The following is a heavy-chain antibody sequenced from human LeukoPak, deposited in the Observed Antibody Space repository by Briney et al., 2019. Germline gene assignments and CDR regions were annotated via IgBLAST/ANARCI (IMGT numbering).Heavy chain of an antibody. CDR1: GGSISSSFYY. D-gene: IGHD6-6*01. Sequence: SETLSLTCSVSGGSISSSFYYWAWSRQPPWKGLEWIGTIYYSGSTHFHPSLKSRVTISGDTSNNQVALHLSRLTDARTAVYYCARKLIAAPVLGAFDIWGQGTMVTVSS. CDR2: IYYSGST. J-gene: IGHJ3*02. CDR3: ARKLIAAPVLGAFDI. V-gene: IGHV4-39*06.